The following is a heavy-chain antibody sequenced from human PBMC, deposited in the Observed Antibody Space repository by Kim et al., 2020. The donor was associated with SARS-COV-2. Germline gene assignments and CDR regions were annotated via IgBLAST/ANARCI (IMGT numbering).Heavy chain of an antibody. V-gene: IGHV3-48*02. CDR2: ISGSGSTI. J-gene: IGHJ4*02. CDR3: ASDFSGSGTYPKRGVY. CDR1: GFTFSSYS. Sequence: GGSLRLSCAASGFTFSSYSMNWVRQVPGKGLECISYISGSGSTISYADSVKGRFTISRDNAKKLLYLQMNSLRDEDTAVYYCASDFSGSGTYPKRGVYWGQGTPVTVSS. D-gene: IGHD3-10*01.